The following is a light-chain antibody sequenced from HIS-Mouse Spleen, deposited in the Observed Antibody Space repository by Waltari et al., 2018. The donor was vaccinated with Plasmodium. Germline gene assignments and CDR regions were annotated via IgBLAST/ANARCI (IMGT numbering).Light chain of an antibody. V-gene: IGLV1-51*01. J-gene: IGLJ2*01. CDR3: GTWDSSLSAGVV. CDR2: DTN. Sequence: QSVLTQPPSVSAAPGQKVTISCSGSSSNIGNNYVSWYQQLPGTAPKLLIYDTNKRPSGTADRFSGSKSGTSATLGITGLQAGDEADYYCGTWDSSLSAGVVFGGGTKLTVL. CDR1: SSNIGNNY.